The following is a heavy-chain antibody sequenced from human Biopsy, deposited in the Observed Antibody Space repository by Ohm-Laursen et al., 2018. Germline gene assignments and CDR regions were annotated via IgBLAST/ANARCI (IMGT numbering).Heavy chain of an antibody. CDR2: INHSGST. D-gene: IGHD6-19*01. CDR1: VGSFSGYY. J-gene: IGHJ3*02. CDR3: AKHGSGWTGDDAFHI. V-gene: IGHV4-34*01. Sequence: SETLSLTCPVYVGSFSGYYWTWIRQPPGKGLEWIGEINHSGSTNYNPFLKSRITISVDTSKNQFSLKLTSVTAADTAVYYCAKHGSGWTGDDAFHIWGQGTMVTVSS.